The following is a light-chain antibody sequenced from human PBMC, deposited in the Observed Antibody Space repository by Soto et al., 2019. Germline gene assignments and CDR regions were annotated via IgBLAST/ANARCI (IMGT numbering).Light chain of an antibody. J-gene: IGKJ5*01. CDR3: QQYGNSPIT. V-gene: IGKV3-15*01. Sequence: EIVLTQSPATLSVSPGERATLSCRASQSVSSNLAWYQQKPGQAPRLLIYGASTRATGIPARFSGSGSETDFTLTISRLEPEDFALYYCQQYGNSPITFGQGTRLEIK. CDR2: GAS. CDR1: QSVSSN.